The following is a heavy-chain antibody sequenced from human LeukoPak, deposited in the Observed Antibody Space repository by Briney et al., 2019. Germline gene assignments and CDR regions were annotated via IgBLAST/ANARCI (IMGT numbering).Heavy chain of an antibody. V-gene: IGHV3-53*01. D-gene: IGHD5-24*01. CDR1: GLTVNSNY. Sequence: GGSLRLSCAASGLTVNSNYMNWVRQAPGKGLQWVSVTYSGGTTYYADSVKGRFTISRDNSKNTLYLQMNSLRAEDTAVYYCARALLVRNGYNYSPNYFDYWDQGTLVTVSS. CDR2: TYSGGTT. CDR3: ARALLVRNGYNYSPNYFDY. J-gene: IGHJ4*02.